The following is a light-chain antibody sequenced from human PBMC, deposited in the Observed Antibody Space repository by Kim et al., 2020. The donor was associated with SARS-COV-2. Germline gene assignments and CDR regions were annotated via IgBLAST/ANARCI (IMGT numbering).Light chain of an antibody. J-gene: IGKJ2*01. Sequence: EIVMTQSPGTLSLSPGETATLSCRASQSVNNYYLAWFQQKPGLAPRLLIYDASSRATGIPDRFSGSGSGTDFTLTITRVEPEDFAVYYCQQYARAPDTFGQGTKLEIK. CDR1: QSVNNYY. CDR2: DAS. V-gene: IGKV3-20*01. CDR3: QQYARAPDT.